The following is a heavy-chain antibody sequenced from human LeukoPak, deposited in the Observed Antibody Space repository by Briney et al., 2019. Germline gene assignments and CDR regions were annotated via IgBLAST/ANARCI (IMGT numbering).Heavy chain of an antibody. Sequence: SETLSLTCAVYGGSFSDYYWTWIRQPPGKGLEWIGEIYHSGSTNYNPSPKSRVTISVDTSKNQFSLKLYSVTAADTAVYYCARGGDYGDYVFHYWGQGTLVTVSS. J-gene: IGHJ4*02. V-gene: IGHV4-34*01. CDR3: ARGGDYGDYVFHY. CDR2: IYHSGST. D-gene: IGHD4-17*01. CDR1: GGSFSDYY.